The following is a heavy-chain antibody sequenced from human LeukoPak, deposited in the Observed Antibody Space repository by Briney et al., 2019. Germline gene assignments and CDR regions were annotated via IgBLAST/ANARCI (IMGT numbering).Heavy chain of an antibody. J-gene: IGHJ4*02. D-gene: IGHD6-6*01. CDR3: ARAPEVKQLVFDY. V-gene: IGHV3-66*01. Sequence: GGSLRLSCAASGVTVSSNYMSWVRQAPGKGLEWVSVIYSGGSTYYADSVKGRFTISRDNSKNTLYLQMNSLRAEDTAVYYCARAPEVKQLVFDYWGQGTLVTVSS. CDR2: IYSGGST. CDR1: GVTVSSNY.